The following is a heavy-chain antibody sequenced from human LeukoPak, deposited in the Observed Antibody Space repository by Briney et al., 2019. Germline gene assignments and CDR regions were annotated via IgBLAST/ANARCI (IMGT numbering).Heavy chain of an antibody. D-gene: IGHD3/OR15-3a*01. CDR1: GFTVSSYS. V-gene: IGHV3-48*02. J-gene: IGHJ4*02. CDR2: ISSSSSTI. CDR3: ARAFGLTDY. Sequence: GSLRLSCAASGFTVSSYSMNWVRQAPGKGLEWVSYISSSSSTIYYADSVKGRFTISRDNAKNSLYLQMSSLRDEDTAVYYCARAFGLTDYWGQGTLVTVSS.